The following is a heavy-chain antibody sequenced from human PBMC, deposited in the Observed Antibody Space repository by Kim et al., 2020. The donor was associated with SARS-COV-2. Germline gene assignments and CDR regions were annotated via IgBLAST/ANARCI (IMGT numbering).Heavy chain of an antibody. D-gene: IGHD3-10*01. V-gene: IGHV4-39*01. CDR2: IYYSGST. J-gene: IGHJ5*02. CDR3: ARCRPESTPVLLWFGESAYNWFDP. CDR1: GGSISSSSYY. Sequence: SETLSLTCTVSGGSISSSSYYWGWIRQPPGKGLEWIGSIYYSGSTYYNPSLKSRVTISVDTSKNQFSLKLSSVTAADTAVYYCARCRPESTPVLLWFGESAYNWFDPWGQGTLVTVSS.